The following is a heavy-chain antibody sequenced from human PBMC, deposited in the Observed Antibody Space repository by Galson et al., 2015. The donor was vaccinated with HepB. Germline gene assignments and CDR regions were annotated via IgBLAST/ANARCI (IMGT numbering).Heavy chain of an antibody. D-gene: IGHD3-3*01. V-gene: IGHV3-15*01. CDR2: IKSKTDGGTT. J-gene: IGHJ2*01. CDR1: GFTFSNAW. Sequence: SLRLSCAASGFTFSNAWMSWVRQAPGKGLEWVGRIKSKTDGGTTDYAAPVKGRFTISRDDSKNTPYLQMNSLRAEDTAVYYCARIGVDVGYFDLWGRGTLVTVSS. CDR3: ARIGVDVGYFDL.